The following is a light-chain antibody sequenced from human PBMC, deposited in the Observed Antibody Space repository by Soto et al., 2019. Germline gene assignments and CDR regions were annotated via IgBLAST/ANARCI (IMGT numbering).Light chain of an antibody. CDR2: GAS. J-gene: IGKJ2*01. CDR3: HHYNNWPT. CDR1: QGVSRN. Sequence: EVVMTQSPATLSVSPGERVTLSCSASQGVSRNLAWYQHKRGQSPRLLIYGASTSATGIPARFSGSWSGTELTLTISSLQSEDFPVYSCHHYNNWPTIGQGTKLAIK. V-gene: IGKV3-15*01.